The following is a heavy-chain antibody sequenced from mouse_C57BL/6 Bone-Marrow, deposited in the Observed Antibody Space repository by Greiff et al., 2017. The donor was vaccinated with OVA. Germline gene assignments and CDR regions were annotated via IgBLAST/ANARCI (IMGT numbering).Heavy chain of an antibody. V-gene: IGHV1-80*01. CDR3: ADLYAMDY. Sequence: QVQLQQSGAELVKPEASVKISCKASGYAFSSYWMNWVKQRPGKGLEWIGQIYPGDGDTNYNEKFKSKATLTVDTSSSTAYMQLSSLTSEDSAVYYCADLYAMDYWGQGASVTVSS. CDR1: GYAFSSYW. J-gene: IGHJ4*01. CDR2: IYPGDGDT.